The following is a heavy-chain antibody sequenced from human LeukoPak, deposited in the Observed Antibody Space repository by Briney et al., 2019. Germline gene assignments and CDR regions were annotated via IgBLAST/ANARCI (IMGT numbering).Heavy chain of an antibody. V-gene: IGHV4-59*08. CDR1: GDSISSDY. J-gene: IGHJ4*02. D-gene: IGHD3-10*01. CDR3: ARHHPVEGSFHT. CDR2: INYSGNS. Sequence: PSETLSLTCTVFGDSISSDYLSWIRQPPGKGLEWIGYINYSGNSNYNPSLKSRVTVSVDTSKNHFSLKLSSVTAADTALYYCARHHPVEGSFHTWAQGTLVTVSS.